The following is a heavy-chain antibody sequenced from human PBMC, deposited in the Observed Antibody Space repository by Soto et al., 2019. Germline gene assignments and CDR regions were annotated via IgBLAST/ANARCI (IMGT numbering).Heavy chain of an antibody. D-gene: IGHD4-17*01. CDR2: IYYSGST. CDR1: GGSISSSSYY. V-gene: IGHV4-39*01. CDR3: ARLPLATVTRSYFDY. J-gene: IGHJ4*02. Sequence: ILSLTCTVSGGSISSSSYYWGWIRQPPGKGLEWIGSIYYSGSTYYNPSLKSRVTISVDTSKNQFSLKLSSVTAADTAVYYCARLPLATVTRSYFDYWGQGTLVTVSS.